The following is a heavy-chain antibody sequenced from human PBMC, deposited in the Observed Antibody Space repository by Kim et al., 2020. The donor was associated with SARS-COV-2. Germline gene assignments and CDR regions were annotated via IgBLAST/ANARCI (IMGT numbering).Heavy chain of an antibody. CDR3: ARVGSGYYYYGMDV. Sequence: GGPLRLSCAASGFTVSSNYMSWVRQAPGKGLEGVSVIYSGGSTYYADSVKGRFTISRDNSKNTLYLQMNSLRAEDTAVYYCARVGSGYYYYGMDVWGQGTTVTVSS. CDR2: IYSGGST. D-gene: IGHD6-19*01. J-gene: IGHJ6*02. V-gene: IGHV3-53*01. CDR1: GFTVSSNY.